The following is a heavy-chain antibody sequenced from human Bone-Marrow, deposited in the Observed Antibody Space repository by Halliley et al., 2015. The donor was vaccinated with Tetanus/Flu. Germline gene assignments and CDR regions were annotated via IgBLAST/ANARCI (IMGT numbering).Heavy chain of an antibody. Sequence: GALPYGVPPYYTPPLKSRLTISADSSKNHFSLRLSSVTAADPAVYFCARINWGHDSYPYGMDVWGQGTTVTVSS. V-gene: IGHV4-31*02. CDR3: ARINWGHDSYPYGMDV. J-gene: IGHJ6*02. CDR2: LPYGVPP. D-gene: IGHD7-27*01.